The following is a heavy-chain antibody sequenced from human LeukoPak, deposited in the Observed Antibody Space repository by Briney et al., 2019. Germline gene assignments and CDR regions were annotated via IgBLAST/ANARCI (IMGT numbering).Heavy chain of an antibody. Sequence: GGSLRLSCAASGFTFSSYAMSWVRQAPGKWLEWVSAISGSGGSTYYADSVKGRFTISRDNSKNTLYLQMNSLRAEDTAVYYCAKDPYYDYVWGSYRYTNYFDYWGQGTLATVSS. J-gene: IGHJ4*02. D-gene: IGHD3-16*02. CDR3: AKDPYYDYVWGSYRYTNYFDY. V-gene: IGHV3-23*01. CDR2: ISGSGGST. CDR1: GFTFSSYA.